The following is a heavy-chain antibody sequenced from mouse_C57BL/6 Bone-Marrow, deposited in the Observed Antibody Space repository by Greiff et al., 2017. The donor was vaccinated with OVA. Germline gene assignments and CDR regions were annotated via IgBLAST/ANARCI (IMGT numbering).Heavy chain of an antibody. CDR1: GYTFTSYW. CDR2: IDPSDSYT. V-gene: IGHV1-69*01. J-gene: IGHJ4*01. CDR3: ARDDPYYAMDY. Sequence: QVQLKQPGAELVMPGASVKLSCKASGYTFTSYWMHWVKQRPGQGLEWIGEIDPSDSYTNYNQKFKGKSTLTVDKSCSTAYMQLSSLTSEDSAVYDCARDDPYYAMDYWGQGTSVTVSS.